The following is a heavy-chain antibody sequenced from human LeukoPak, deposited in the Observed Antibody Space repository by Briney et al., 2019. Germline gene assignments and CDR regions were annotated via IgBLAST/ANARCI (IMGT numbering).Heavy chain of an antibody. CDR3: ARVAAPGTYKTVFDY. CDR1: GGSFSSYY. Sequence: SETLSLTCTVSGGSFSSYYWSWIRQPPGKGLEWIGYIHYSGSTNHNPSLKSRVTISIDTSKNQFSLKVSSVTAADTAVYYCARVAAPGTYKTVFDYWGQGTLVTVSS. CDR2: IHYSGST. J-gene: IGHJ4*02. V-gene: IGHV4-59*01. D-gene: IGHD6-13*01.